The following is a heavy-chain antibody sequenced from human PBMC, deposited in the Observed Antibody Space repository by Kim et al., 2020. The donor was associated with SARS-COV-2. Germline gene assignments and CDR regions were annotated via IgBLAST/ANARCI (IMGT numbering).Heavy chain of an antibody. CDR2: ISSSGSTI. D-gene: IGHD3-3*01. CDR3: ARAKPHITIFGVVIGHFDI. Sequence: GGSLRLSCAASGFTFSSYEMNWVRQAPGKGLEWVSYISSSGSTIYYADSVKGRFTISRDNAKNSLYLQMNSLRAEDTAVYYCARAKPHITIFGVVIGHFDIWGQGTMVAVSS. CDR1: GFTFSSYE. V-gene: IGHV3-48*03. J-gene: IGHJ3*02.